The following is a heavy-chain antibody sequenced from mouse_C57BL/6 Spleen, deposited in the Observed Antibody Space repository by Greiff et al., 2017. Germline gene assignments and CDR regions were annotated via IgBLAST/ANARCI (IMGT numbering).Heavy chain of an antibody. J-gene: IGHJ4*01. Sequence: EVQLQQSGPELVKPGASVKISCKASGYSFTDYNMNWVKQSNGKSLEWIGVINPNYGTTSYNQKFKGKAPLTVDQSSSTAYMQRNSLTSEDSAVYYCARNYYGSSYGGIYYAMDYWGQGTSVTVSS. CDR1: GYSFTDYN. CDR2: INPNYGTT. CDR3: ARNYYGSSYGGIYYAMDY. V-gene: IGHV1-39*01. D-gene: IGHD1-1*01.